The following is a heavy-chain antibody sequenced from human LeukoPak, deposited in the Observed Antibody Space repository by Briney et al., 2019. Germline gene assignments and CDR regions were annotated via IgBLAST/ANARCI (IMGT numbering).Heavy chain of an antibody. Sequence: GRSLRLSCAASGFTFSSYAMHWVRQAPGKGLEWVAVISYDGSNKYYADSVKGRFTISRDNSKNTLYLQMNSLRAEDTAVYCCARAPPGATTISGPFDYWGQGTLVTVSS. CDR1: GFTFSSYA. CDR3: ARAPPGATTISGPFDY. V-gene: IGHV3-30*04. D-gene: IGHD1-26*01. J-gene: IGHJ4*02. CDR2: ISYDGSNK.